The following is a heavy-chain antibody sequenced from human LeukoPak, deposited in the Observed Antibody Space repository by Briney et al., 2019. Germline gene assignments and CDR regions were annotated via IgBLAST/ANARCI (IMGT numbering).Heavy chain of an antibody. CDR2: IKEDGSVR. V-gene: IGHV3-7*01. D-gene: IGHD3-3*01. CDR1: AFIFSGHW. CDR3: ARDYHYDFWSGYSYYYYYYGMDV. Sequence: PGGSLRLSCEGSAFIFSGHWMNWVRQTPGKGLEWVASIKEDGSVRQYVDSVKGRFSISRDNTKGSLFLQLNSLRAEDTAVYYCARDYHYDFWSGYSYYYYYYGMDVWGQGTTITVSS. J-gene: IGHJ6*02.